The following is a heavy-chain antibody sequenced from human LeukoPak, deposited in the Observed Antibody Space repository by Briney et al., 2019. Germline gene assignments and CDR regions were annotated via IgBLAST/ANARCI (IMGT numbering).Heavy chain of an antibody. V-gene: IGHV4-61*08. Sequence: SETLSLTCTVSGGSISSGGYYWSWIRQHPGKGLEWIGYIYYSGSTNYNPSLKSRVTISVDTSKNQFSLKLSSVTAADTAVYYCARHVGGYCSGGSCHSPYYYGMDVWGQGTTVTVSS. D-gene: IGHD2-15*01. CDR3: ARHVGGYCSGGSCHSPYYYGMDV. J-gene: IGHJ6*02. CDR1: GGSISSGGYY. CDR2: IYYSGST.